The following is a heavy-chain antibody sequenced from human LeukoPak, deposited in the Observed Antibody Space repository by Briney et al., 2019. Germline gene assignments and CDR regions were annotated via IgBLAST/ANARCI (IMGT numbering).Heavy chain of an antibody. CDR3: ARDYTVTDDAFDI. V-gene: IGHV1-2*02. D-gene: IGHD4-17*01. Sequence: PGASVKVSCKASGYTFTGYYMHWVRQAPGQGLEWTGWINPNSGGTDYAQKFQGRVTMTRDTSISTAYMELSRLRSDDTAVYYCARDYTVTDDAFDIWGQGTMVTVSS. J-gene: IGHJ3*02. CDR2: INPNSGGT. CDR1: GYTFTGYY.